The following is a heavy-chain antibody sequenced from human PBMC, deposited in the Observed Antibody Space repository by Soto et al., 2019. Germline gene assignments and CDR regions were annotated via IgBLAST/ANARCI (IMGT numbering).Heavy chain of an antibody. CDR3: VRRQRDSGPNGDY. V-gene: IGHV2-5*01. Sequence: SGPTLVNPTQTLTLTCTFSGFSLSTSGMGVGWIRQPPGKALEWLALIYWHDDKRYSPSLSNRLTVTKDDSKNQVVLTMTDMEPVDTATYYCVRRQRDSGPNGDYWGQGILVTVSS. J-gene: IGHJ4*02. D-gene: IGHD3-10*01. CDR1: GFSLSTSGMG. CDR2: IYWHDDK.